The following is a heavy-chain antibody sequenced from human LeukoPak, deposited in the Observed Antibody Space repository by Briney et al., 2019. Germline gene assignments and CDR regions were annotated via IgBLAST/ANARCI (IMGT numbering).Heavy chain of an antibody. V-gene: IGHV3-30*04. CDR3: ARGYGGIPDY. CDR2: ISYDGSNK. D-gene: IGHD4-23*01. Sequence: PGGSLRLSCAASGFTFSSYAMHWVRQAPGKGLEWVAVISYDGSNKYYADSVKGRFTISRDNSKNTLYLQMNSLRAEDRAVYYCARGYGGIPDYWGQGTLVTVPS. J-gene: IGHJ4*02. CDR1: GFTFSSYA.